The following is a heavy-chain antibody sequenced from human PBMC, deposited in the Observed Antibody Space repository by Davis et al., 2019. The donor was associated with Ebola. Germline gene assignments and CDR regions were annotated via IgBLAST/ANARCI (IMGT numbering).Heavy chain of an antibody. CDR1: GGSFSGYY. V-gene: IGHV4-34*01. CDR2: INHSGST. CDR3: ARRQVHWSIARYYYYYGMDV. Sequence: MPSETLSLTCAVYGGSFSGYYWSWIRQLQGKGLEWNGEINHSGSTNYNPSLKSRATISVDTSNKQLSLKLSSVTAADTAVYYCARRQVHWSIARYYYYYGMDVWGQGTTVTVSS. D-gene: IGHD6-6*01. J-gene: IGHJ6*02.